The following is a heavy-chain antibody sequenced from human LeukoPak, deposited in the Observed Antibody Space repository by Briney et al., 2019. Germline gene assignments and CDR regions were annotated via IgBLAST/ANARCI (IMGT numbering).Heavy chain of an antibody. CDR3: ARVEMATMNFDY. D-gene: IGHD5-24*01. J-gene: IGHJ4*02. CDR2: IYSGGSI. CDR1: GFTVSSNY. Sequence: PGGSLRLSCAASGFTVSSNYMSWVRQAPGKGLEWGSVIYSGGSIYYPDSVKGRFTISRDNSKNTLYLQMNSLRAEDTAVYYCARVEMATMNFDYWGQGTLVTVSS. V-gene: IGHV3-53*01.